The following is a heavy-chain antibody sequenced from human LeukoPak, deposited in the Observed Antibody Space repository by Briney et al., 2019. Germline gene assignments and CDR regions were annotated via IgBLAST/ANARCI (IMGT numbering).Heavy chain of an antibody. V-gene: IGHV3-23*01. CDR1: GFTFSSYE. D-gene: IGHD3-10*01. J-gene: IGHJ5*02. CDR3: AKGRGFGGFDP. CDR2: ISGSGGST. Sequence: GGSLRLSCAASGFTFSSYEMNWVRQAPGKGLEWVSAISGSGGSTYYADSVKGRFTISRDNSKNTLYLQMNSLRAEDTAVYYCAKGRGFGGFDPWGQGTLVTVSS.